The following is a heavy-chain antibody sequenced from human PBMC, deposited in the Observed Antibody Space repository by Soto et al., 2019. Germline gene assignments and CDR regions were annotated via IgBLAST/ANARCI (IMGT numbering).Heavy chain of an antibody. J-gene: IGHJ5*02. CDR1: GYTFTSYD. CDR2: MNTNSGNT. D-gene: IGHD2-21*02. Sequence: QVQLVQSGAEVKKPGASVKVSCKASGYTFTSYDINWVRQATGQGLEWMGWMNTNSGNTGYVQKFQGRVTMTRNTSKSTAYMELSSLRSEDTAVYYCASEVTYWFDPWGQGTLVTVSS. CDR3: ASEVTYWFDP. V-gene: IGHV1-8*01.